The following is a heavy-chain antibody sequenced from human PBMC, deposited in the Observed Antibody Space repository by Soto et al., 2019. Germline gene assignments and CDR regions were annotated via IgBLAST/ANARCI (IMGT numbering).Heavy chain of an antibody. V-gene: IGHV3-30-3*01. D-gene: IGHD3-9*01. Sequence: PGGSLRLSCAASGFTFSSYAMHWVRQAPGKGLEWVAIISYDGSNKYYADSVKGRFTISRDNSKNTLYLQMNSLRAEDTAVYYCARDSDLTGYSQYFFDYWGQGTLVTVSS. CDR1: GFTFSSYA. CDR2: ISYDGSNK. J-gene: IGHJ4*02. CDR3: ARDSDLTGYSQYFFDY.